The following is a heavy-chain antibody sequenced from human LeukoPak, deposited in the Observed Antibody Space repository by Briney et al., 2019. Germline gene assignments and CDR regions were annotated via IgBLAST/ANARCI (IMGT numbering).Heavy chain of an antibody. CDR1: GDSISSYY. Sequence: SETLSLTCTVSGDSISSYYWSWIRQPPGKGLEWIGYIYKSGSTNYNPALKSRVTISVDTSKNQFSLKLSSVTAADTPVYYCASGPDYGDYARPDYYYYGMDVWGQGTTVTVSS. CDR2: IYKSGST. V-gene: IGHV4-59*01. J-gene: IGHJ6*02. CDR3: ASGPDYGDYARPDYYYYGMDV. D-gene: IGHD4-17*01.